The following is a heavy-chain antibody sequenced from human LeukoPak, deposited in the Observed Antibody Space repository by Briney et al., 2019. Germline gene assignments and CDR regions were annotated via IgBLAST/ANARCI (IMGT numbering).Heavy chain of an antibody. CDR3: ARDHEGNNNCFDP. V-gene: IGHV1-2*02. CDR1: GYTFTGFY. CDR2: INPKIGGT. J-gene: IGHJ5*02. Sequence: AASVKVSCKASGYTFTGFYMHWVRQAPGQGLEWMGWINPKIGGTNYAQKFQGRVTMTRDTSINTVYMELSRLRSDDTAVYYCARDHEGNNNCFDPWGQGTLVTVSS.